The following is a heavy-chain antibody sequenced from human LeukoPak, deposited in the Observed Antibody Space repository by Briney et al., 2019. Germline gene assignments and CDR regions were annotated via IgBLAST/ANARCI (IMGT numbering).Heavy chain of an antibody. D-gene: IGHD3-10*01. CDR1: GFTFSSYE. J-gene: IGHJ4*02. V-gene: IGHV3-48*03. Sequence: PGGSLRLSCAASGFTFSSYEMNWVRQAPGKGLEWVSYISSSSSTIYYADSVKGRFTISRDNSKNTLYLQMNSLRAEDTAIYYCARELFDFDYWGQGTLVTVSS. CDR2: ISSSSSTI. CDR3: ARELFDFDY.